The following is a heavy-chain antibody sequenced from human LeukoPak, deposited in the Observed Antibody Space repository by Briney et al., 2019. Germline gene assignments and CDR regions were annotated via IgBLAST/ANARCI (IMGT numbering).Heavy chain of an antibody. J-gene: IGHJ4*02. Sequence: SETLSLTCTVPGGSISSYYWSWIRQPPGKGLEWIGSINYSGSTYYNPSLKSRVTISVDTSKKQFSLKLRSVTAADTAVYYCARRSEWLRKGLDYWGQGTLVTVSS. CDR2: INYSGST. CDR1: GGSISSYY. CDR3: ARRSEWLRKGLDY. D-gene: IGHD5-12*01. V-gene: IGHV4-59*05.